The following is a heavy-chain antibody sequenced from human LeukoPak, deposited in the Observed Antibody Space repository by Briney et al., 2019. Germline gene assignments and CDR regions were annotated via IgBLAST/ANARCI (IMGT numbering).Heavy chain of an antibody. CDR1: GFTFSSYS. Sequence: PGGSLRLSCAASGFTFSSYSMNWVRQAPGKGLEWVSSISSSSSYIYYADSVKGRFTISRDNAKNSLCLQMNSLRAEDTAVYYCARGPWLKEDYYYGMDVWGQGTTVTVSS. V-gene: IGHV3-21*01. CDR3: ARGPWLKEDYYYGMDV. D-gene: IGHD5-12*01. J-gene: IGHJ6*02. CDR2: ISSSSSYI.